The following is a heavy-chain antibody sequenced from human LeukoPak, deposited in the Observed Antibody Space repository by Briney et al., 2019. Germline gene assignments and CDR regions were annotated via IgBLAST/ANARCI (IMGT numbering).Heavy chain of an antibody. Sequence: SSETLSLTCTVSGGSLCSSHRSWIRPPPGEGLEWIAYIHRNAESNYNLSLKSRVNISIDTSKNHLSLILSSVTAADTAVYYCKRGSTGQLGPWGQGTLVTVSS. CDR2: IHRNAES. CDR3: KRGSTGQLGP. CDR1: GGSLCSSH. J-gene: IGHJ5*02. V-gene: IGHV4-59*12. D-gene: IGHD2-2*01.